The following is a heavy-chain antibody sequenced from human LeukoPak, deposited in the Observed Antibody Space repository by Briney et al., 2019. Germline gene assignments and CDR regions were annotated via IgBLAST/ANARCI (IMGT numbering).Heavy chain of an antibody. Sequence: ASVKVSCKASGYTFTSYDINWVRQATGQGLEWMGWMNPNSGNTGYARKFQGRVTMTRNASISTAYMELSSLRSEDTAVYYCARSEHCSSTNCARGAFDIWGQGTMVTVSS. CDR3: ARSEHCSSTNCARGAFDI. CDR2: MNPNSGNT. CDR1: GYTFTSYD. J-gene: IGHJ3*02. D-gene: IGHD2-2*01. V-gene: IGHV1-8*01.